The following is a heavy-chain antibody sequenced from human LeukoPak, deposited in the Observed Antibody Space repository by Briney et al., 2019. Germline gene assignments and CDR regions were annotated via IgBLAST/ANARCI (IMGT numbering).Heavy chain of an antibody. CDR1: GFTFSSYS. J-gene: IGHJ4*02. D-gene: IGHD3-10*01. CDR3: ARDGIAGSGSYIDY. V-gene: IGHV3-21*01. Sequence: GGSLSLSCAASGFTFSSYSMNWVRQAPGKGLEWVSSISSSSSYIYYADSVKGRFTISRDNAKNSLYLQMNSLRAEDTAVYYCARDGIAGSGSYIDYWGQGTLVTVSS. CDR2: ISSSSSYI.